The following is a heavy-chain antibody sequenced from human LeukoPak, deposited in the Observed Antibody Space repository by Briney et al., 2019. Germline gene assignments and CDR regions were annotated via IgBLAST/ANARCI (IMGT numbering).Heavy chain of an antibody. V-gene: IGHV3-23*01. CDR1: GFTFSSYA. CDR2: ISGSGGST. Sequence: PGGSLRLSCAASGFTFSSYAMSWVRQAPGKGLEWVSAISGSGGSTYYADSVKGRFTISRDNSKNTLYLQMNSLRAEDTAVYYCAKMEDYVWGSYRYTYFDYWGQGTLVTVSS. D-gene: IGHD3-16*02. CDR3: AKMEDYVWGSYRYTYFDY. J-gene: IGHJ4*02.